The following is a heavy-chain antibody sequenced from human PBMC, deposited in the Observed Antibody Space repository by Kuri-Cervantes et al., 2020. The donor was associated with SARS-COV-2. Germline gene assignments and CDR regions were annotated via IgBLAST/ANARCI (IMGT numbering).Heavy chain of an antibody. CDR3: ARDSLRGSGSSYYFDY. V-gene: IGHV3-23*01. Sequence: GGSLRLSCAASGFTFSSYAMSWVRQAPGKGLEWVSAISGSGGSTYYADSVKGRFTISRDNSKNTLYLQMNSLRAEDTAVYYCARDSLRGSGSSYYFDYWGQGTLVTVSS. CDR1: GFTFSSYA. D-gene: IGHD1-26*01. J-gene: IGHJ4*02. CDR2: ISGSGGST.